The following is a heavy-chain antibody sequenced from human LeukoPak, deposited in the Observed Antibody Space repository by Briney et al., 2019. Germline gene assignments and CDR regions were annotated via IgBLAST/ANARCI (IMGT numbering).Heavy chain of an antibody. V-gene: IGHV3-30*18. CDR3: AKDPGYGDYDWYFDL. Sequence: GGSLRLSCAASGYTFSSYGMHWVRQAPGKGLEWVAVISYDGSNKYYADSVKGRFTISRDNSKNTLYLQRNSLRAEDTAVYYCAKDPGYGDYDWYFDLWGRGTLVTVSS. D-gene: IGHD4-17*01. CDR2: ISYDGSNK. J-gene: IGHJ2*01. CDR1: GYTFSSYG.